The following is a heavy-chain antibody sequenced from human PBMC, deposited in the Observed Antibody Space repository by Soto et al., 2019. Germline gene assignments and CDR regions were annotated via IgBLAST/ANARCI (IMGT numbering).Heavy chain of an antibody. V-gene: IGHV4-59*08. D-gene: IGHD2-15*01. CDR1: GGSISSYY. CDR3: ARGDAGGGRTYYYYYMDV. CDR2: IYYSGST. J-gene: IGHJ6*03. Sequence: PSETLSLTCTVSGGSISSYYWSWIRKPPGKGLEWIGYIYYSGSTNYNPSLKSRVTISVDTSKNQFSLKLSSVTAADTAVYYCARGDAGGGRTYYYYYMDVWGKGTTVTVSS.